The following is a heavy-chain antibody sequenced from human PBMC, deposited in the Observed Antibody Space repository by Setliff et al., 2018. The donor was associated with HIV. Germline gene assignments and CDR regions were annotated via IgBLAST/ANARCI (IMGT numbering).Heavy chain of an antibody. Sequence: SETLSLTCAIYGGSFSGNYWSWIRQPPGKGLEWIGEINYSGTTNHNPFLKSRVTISVDTSKKQFSLKLNSVTAADSAIYYCTATYCRGGGRDCPQMYDYWGQGSLVTVSS. CDR1: GGSFSGNY. CDR2: INYSGTT. V-gene: IGHV4-34*01. CDR3: TATYCRGGGRDCPQMYDY. J-gene: IGHJ4*02. D-gene: IGHD2-15*01.